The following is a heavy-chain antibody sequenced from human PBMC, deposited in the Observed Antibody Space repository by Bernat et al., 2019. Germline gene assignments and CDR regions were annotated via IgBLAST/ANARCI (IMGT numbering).Heavy chain of an antibody. CDR1: GFTFSSYS. CDR2: ISSSSSYI. J-gene: IGHJ4*02. Sequence: EVQLVESGGGLVKPGGSLRLSCAASGFTFSSYSMNWVRQAPGKGLEWVSSISSSSSYIYYADSVKGRFTISRDNAKNSLYLQMNSLRAEDTAVNYCARDGGWYPATPQFDYWGQGTLVTVSS. D-gene: IGHD6-19*01. CDR3: ARDGGWYPATPQFDY. V-gene: IGHV3-21*01.